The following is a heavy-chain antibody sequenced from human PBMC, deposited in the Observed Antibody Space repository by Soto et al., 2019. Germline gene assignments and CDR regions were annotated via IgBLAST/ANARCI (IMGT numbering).Heavy chain of an antibody. CDR2: INHSGST. Sequence: ASETLSLTCAVYGGSFSAYYWSWIRQPPGKGLEWIGEINHSGSTNYNPSLKSRVTISVDTSKNQFSLKLSSVTAADTAVYYCARGPLLSIAVAGNNWFDPWGQGTQVTVSS. D-gene: IGHD6-19*01. J-gene: IGHJ5*02. V-gene: IGHV4-34*01. CDR1: GGSFSAYY. CDR3: ARGPLLSIAVAGNNWFDP.